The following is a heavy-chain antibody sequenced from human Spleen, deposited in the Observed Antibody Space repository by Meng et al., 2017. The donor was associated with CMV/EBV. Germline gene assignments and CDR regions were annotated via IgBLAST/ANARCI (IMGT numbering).Heavy chain of an antibody. CDR1: GFTFSPYS. CDR2: ISSSSTYI. D-gene: IGHD3-16*01. J-gene: IGHJ4*02. Sequence: GESLKISCAASGFTFSPYSMNWVRQAPGKGLEWVSSISSSSTYIHYTDSVKGRFTISRDNAKNSLYLQMDSLRAEDTAMYYCARGEGAFDYWGQGTLVTVSS. V-gene: IGHV3-21*01. CDR3: ARGEGAFDY.